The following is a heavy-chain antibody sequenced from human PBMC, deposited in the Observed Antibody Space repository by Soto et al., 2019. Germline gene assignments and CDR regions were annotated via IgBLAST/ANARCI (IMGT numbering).Heavy chain of an antibody. V-gene: IGHV3-33*08. D-gene: IGHD6-13*01. CDR2: IWNDGSNS. J-gene: IGHJ6*02. CDR3: ARRQNSPHTRGAATAIGAMDV. Sequence: QVQLVESGGGVVQPGRSLRLSCAASGFTFNNYGMHWVRQAPGKGLEWVAVIWNDGSNSYYANSVKGRFTISRDNSKNTLHLQLSSLRAEYTAVYYCARRQNSPHTRGAATAIGAMDVWGQWTTVIVSS. CDR1: GFTFNNYG.